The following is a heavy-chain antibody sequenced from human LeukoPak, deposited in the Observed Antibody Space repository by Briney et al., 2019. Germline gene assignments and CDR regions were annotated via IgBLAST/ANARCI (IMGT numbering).Heavy chain of an antibody. V-gene: IGHV1-24*01. CDR1: GYTLTELS. CDR2: FDPEDGGT. Sequence: GASVKVSCKVSGYTLTELSMHWVREAPGKGLEWMGGFDPEDGGTIFEQKFKGRVTMTEDTSTDTAYMELSSLRSEDTAVYYCANAVAGNGGYAFDIWGQGTMVTVSS. D-gene: IGHD6-19*01. CDR3: ANAVAGNGGYAFDI. J-gene: IGHJ3*02.